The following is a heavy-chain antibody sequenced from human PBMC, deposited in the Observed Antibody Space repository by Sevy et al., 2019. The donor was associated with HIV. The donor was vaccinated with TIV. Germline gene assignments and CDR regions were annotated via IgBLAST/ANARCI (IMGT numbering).Heavy chain of an antibody. CDR3: ACSPGVLHLFASCGYFDY. Sequence: GGSLRLSCAASGFTVSSNYMSWVRQAPGKGLEWVSVIYSGGSTYYADSVKGRFTISRDNSKNTPYLQMNSLRAEETAVDYWACSPGVLHLFASCGYFDYWGQGTLVTVSS. D-gene: IGHD3-22*01. CDR2: IYSGGST. CDR1: GFTVSSNY. J-gene: IGHJ4*02. V-gene: IGHV3-53*01.